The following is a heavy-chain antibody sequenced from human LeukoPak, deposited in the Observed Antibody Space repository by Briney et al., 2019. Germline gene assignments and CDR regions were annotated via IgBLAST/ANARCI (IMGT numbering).Heavy chain of an antibody. Sequence: SSVNGSCKAYGYSFTSYGFTWVRRAPGQGLEWMGWVSAYDGRTNYAQKIRGRVTMTTDASKNPVYMELRSLRFDDTAVYYCARGGRDGMDVWGQGTTVTVSS. CDR3: ARGGRDGMDV. D-gene: IGHD3-10*01. V-gene: IGHV1-18*01. CDR1: GYSFTSYG. CDR2: VSAYDGRT. J-gene: IGHJ6*02.